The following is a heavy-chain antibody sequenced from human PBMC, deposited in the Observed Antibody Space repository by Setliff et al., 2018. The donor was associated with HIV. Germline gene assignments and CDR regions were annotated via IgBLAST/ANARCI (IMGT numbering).Heavy chain of an antibody. D-gene: IGHD1-1*01. CDR1: GGIISSDSFF. V-gene: IGHV4-61*09. J-gene: IGHJ4*02. CDR2: ISATGST. CDR3: ARAREGWKPFAFDY. Sequence: SCTVSGGIISSDSFFWSWIRQPAGKGLEWIGHISATGSTNYNPSLKSRVTMSLDTSKNQFSLNLNSVTAADAAVYFCARAREGWKPFAFDYWGQGTLVTVSS.